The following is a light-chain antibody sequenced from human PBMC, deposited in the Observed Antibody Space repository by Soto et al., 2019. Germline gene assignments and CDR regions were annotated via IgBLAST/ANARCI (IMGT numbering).Light chain of an antibody. J-gene: IGKJ5*01. V-gene: IGKV1-9*01. CDR3: QQYYSYPLT. CDR1: QGISSY. Sequence: DIQMTQSPSSLSASVGDRVTITCRASQGISSYLAWYQQKPGKAPKLLIYAAPTLQSGVPSRFSGSGSGTDFTLTISCLQSEDFATYYCQQYYSYPLTFGQGTRLEIK. CDR2: AAP.